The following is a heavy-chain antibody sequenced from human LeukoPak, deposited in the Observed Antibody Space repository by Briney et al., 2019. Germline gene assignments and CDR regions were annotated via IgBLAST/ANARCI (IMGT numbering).Heavy chain of an antibody. CDR1: GFTLSNNY. D-gene: IGHD2-21*02. J-gene: IGHJ3*02. V-gene: IGHV3-53*01. Sequence: GGSLRLSCAASGFTLSNNYMSWVRQAPGKGLEWVSITYSDSSTNYADSVKGRFTISRDTSQNTLSLQMNSLRAEDTAVYYCVRKNRDFNAAFDIWGQGTVVTVSS. CDR2: TYSDSST. CDR3: VRKNRDFNAAFDI.